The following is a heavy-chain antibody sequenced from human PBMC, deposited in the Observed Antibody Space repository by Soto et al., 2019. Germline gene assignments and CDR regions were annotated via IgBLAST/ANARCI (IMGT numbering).Heavy chain of an antibody. J-gene: IGHJ4*02. D-gene: IGHD3-22*01. CDR2: ISAYNGNT. CDR3: AIVDSSGYYYFDY. Sequence: ASVNVSCKSSGYTFTSYCMSWVRQAPGQGLEWMGWISAYNGNTNYAQKLQGRVTMTTDTSTSTAYMELRSLRSDDTAVYYCAIVDSSGYYYFDYWGQGTLVTVSS. CDR1: GYTFTSYC. V-gene: IGHV1-18*01.